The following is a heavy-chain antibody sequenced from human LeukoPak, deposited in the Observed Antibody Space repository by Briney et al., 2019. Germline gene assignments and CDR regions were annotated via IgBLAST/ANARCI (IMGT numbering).Heavy chain of an antibody. J-gene: IGHJ4*02. CDR3: ARGDSWPIHYVY. CDR1: DGSISSYY. D-gene: IGHD6-13*01. CDR2: IYYSGST. V-gene: IGHV4-59*01. Sequence: PSETLSLTXTVSDGSISSYYWSWIRQPPGKGLEWIGYIYYSGSTNYNPSLKSRVTISVDTSKNQFSLKLSSVTAADTAVYYCARGDSWPIHYVYWGQGTLVTVSS.